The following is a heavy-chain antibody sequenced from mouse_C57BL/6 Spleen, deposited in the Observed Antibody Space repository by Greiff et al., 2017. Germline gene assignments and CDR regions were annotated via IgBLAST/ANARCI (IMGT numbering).Heavy chain of an antibody. CDR3: ARSYGSSFTWFAY. CDR1: GFTFSDYG. J-gene: IGHJ3*01. CDR2: ISSGSSTI. D-gene: IGHD1-1*01. Sequence: EVQVVEPGGGLVMPGGSLKLSCAASGFTFSDYGMHWVRQAPEKGLEWVAYISSGSSTIHYADTVKGRFTFSRVNAKITRFLQMTSLRSEDTAMYYCARSYGSSFTWFAYWGQGSLVSVSA. V-gene: IGHV5-17*01.